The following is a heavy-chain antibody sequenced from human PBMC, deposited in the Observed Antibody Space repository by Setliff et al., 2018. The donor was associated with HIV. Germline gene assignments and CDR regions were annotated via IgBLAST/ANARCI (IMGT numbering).Heavy chain of an antibody. J-gene: IGHJ4*02. V-gene: IGHV3-7*05. CDR2: IEEDGSEQ. Sequence: GGSLRLSCAASGFSISDFWMSWVRQAPGKGLEWVANIEEDGSEQYYMDSVKGRFTISRDNAKNSLYLQMSSLRAEDTAVYYCARDVAVASFFNYWGQGTLVTVSS. CDR3: ARDVAVASFFNY. D-gene: IGHD6-19*01. CDR1: GFSISDFW.